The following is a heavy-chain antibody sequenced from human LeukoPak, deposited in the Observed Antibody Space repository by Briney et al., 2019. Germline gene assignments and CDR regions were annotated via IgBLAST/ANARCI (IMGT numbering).Heavy chain of an antibody. D-gene: IGHD3-10*01. Sequence: SETLSLTCAVYGGSFSGYYWSWIRQPPGKGLEWIGEINHSGSTNYNPSLKSRVTISVDTSKNQFSLKLSSVTAADTAIYYCAKHYMGSSYNRGLDYWGQGTLVTVSS. V-gene: IGHV4-34*01. J-gene: IGHJ4*02. CDR2: INHSGST. CDR3: AKHYMGSSYNRGLDY. CDR1: GGSFSGYY.